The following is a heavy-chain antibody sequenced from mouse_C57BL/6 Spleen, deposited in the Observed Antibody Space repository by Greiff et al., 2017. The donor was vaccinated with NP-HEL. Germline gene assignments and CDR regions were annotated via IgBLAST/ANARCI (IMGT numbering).Heavy chain of an antibody. J-gene: IGHJ3*01. V-gene: IGHV2-6*01. CDR1: GFSLTSYG. Sequence: VQLQQSGPGLVAPSQSLSITCTVSGFSLTSYGVDWVRQSPGKGLEWLGVIWGVGSTNYNSALKSRLSISKDNSKSQVFLKMNSLQTDDTAMYYCAIYDGYFKGFAYWGQGTLVTVSA. D-gene: IGHD2-3*01. CDR3: AIYDGYFKGFAY. CDR2: IWGVGST.